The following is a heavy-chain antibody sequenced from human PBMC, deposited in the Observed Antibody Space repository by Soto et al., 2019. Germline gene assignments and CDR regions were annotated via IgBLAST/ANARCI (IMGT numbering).Heavy chain of an antibody. CDR3: ARGWELWYFDY. CDR1: GFTFSSYG. J-gene: IGHJ4*02. D-gene: IGHD1-26*01. CDR2: IWYDGSNK. V-gene: IGHV3-33*01. Sequence: GGSLRLSCAASGFTFSSYGMHWVRQAPGKGLEWVAVIWYDGSNKYYADSVKGRFTISRDNSKNTLYLQMNSLRAEDTAVYYCARGWELWYFDYWGQGTLVTVSS.